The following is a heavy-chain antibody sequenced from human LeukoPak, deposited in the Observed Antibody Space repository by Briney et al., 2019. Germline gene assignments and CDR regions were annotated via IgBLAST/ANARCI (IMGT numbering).Heavy chain of an antibody. CDR3: ARGGVVVPAATTHWFDP. CDR2: INPNSGGT. V-gene: IGHV1-2*02. CDR1: GYTFTGYY. J-gene: IGHJ5*02. D-gene: IGHD2-2*01. Sequence: ASVKVSCKASGYTFTGYYMHWVRQAPGQGLEWMGWINPNSGGTNYAQKFQGRVTMTRDTSISTAYMELSRLRSDDTAVYYCARGGVVVPAATTHWFDPWGQGTLVTVSS.